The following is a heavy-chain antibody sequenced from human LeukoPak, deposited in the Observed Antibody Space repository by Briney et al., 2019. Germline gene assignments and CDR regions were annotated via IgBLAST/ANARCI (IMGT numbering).Heavy chain of an antibody. CDR2: ASGSGGTT. CDR1: GFSFSSYA. D-gene: IGHD2-15*01. CDR3: TKGQSGTSFDP. J-gene: IGHJ5*02. V-gene: IGHV3-23*01. Sequence: GGSLRLSCAASGFSFSSYAMSWVRQALGKGLEWVSSASGSGGTTDYADSVKGRFIISRDNPKNTLYLQMNSLRGEDTAMYYCTKGQSGTSFDPWGQGTLVTVSS.